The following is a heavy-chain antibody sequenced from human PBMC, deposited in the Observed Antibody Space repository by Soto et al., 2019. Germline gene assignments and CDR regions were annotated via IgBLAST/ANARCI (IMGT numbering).Heavy chain of an antibody. CDR2: INHRGST. V-gene: IGHV4-34*01. CDR1: GGSFSGYY. D-gene: IGHD4-4*01. Sequence: SETLSLTCAVFGGSFSGYYWSWIRQPPGKGLEWIGEINHRGSTNYNPSLKSRVTMSVDTSKNQFSLKLSSVTAADTAVYYCATNYAYYYYYGMDVWGQGTTVTVSS. CDR3: ATNYAYYYYYGMDV. J-gene: IGHJ6*02.